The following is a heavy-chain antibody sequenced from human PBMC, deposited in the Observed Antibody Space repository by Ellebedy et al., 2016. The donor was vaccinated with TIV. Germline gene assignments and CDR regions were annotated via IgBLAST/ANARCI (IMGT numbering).Heavy chain of an antibody. Sequence: MPSETLSLTCTVSGGSISSYYWSWIRQPPGKGLEWIGYIYYSGSTNYNPSLKSRVTISVDTSKNQFSLKLSSVTAADTAVYYCARAPGGNPAWFDYWGQGTLVTVSS. CDR3: ARAPGGNPAWFDY. J-gene: IGHJ4*02. CDR2: IYYSGST. D-gene: IGHD4-23*01. CDR1: GGSISSYY. V-gene: IGHV4-59*01.